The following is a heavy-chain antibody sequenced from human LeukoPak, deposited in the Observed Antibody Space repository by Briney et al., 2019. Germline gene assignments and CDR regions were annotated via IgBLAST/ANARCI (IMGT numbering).Heavy chain of an antibody. D-gene: IGHD2-2*01. CDR3: ARIPPVVVPAAPNWFDP. CDR1: VYTFTSYG. CDR2: ISAYNGNT. V-gene: IGHV1-18*04. J-gene: IGHJ5*02. Sequence: ASVKDSCKPSVYTFTSYGIRRVRQAPEQGVECMGWISAYNGNTNSAQKLQGRVTMTTDTSTSTAYMELRSLRSDDTAVYYCARIPPVVVPAAPNWFDPWGQGTLVTVSS.